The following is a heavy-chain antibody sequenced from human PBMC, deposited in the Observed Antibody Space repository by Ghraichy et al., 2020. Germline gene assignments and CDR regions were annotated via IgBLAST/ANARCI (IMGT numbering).Heavy chain of an antibody. CDR3: ANHGGIVADIDIDY. Sequence: GGSLRLSCAASGFTFSSYAMSWVRQAPGKGLEWVSAISGSGGSTYYADSVKGRFTISRDNSKNTLYLQMNSLRAEDTAVYYCANHGGIVADIDIDYWGQGTLVTVSS. CDR1: GFTFSSYA. V-gene: IGHV3-23*01. J-gene: IGHJ4*02. CDR2: ISGSGGST. D-gene: IGHD1-26*01.